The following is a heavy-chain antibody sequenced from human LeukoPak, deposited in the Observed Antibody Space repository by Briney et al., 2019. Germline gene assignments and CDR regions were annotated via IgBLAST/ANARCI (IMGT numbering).Heavy chain of an antibody. CDR3: ASDYYDSSGYSYY. CDR1: GGTFSSYA. J-gene: IGHJ4*02. Sequence: GASVKVSCKASGGTFSSYAISWVRQAPGQGLEWMGGIIPIFGTANYAQKFQGRVTITADKSTSTAYMELSSLRSEDTAVYYCASDYYDSSGYSYYWGQGTLVTVSS. D-gene: IGHD3-22*01. CDR2: IIPIFGTA. V-gene: IGHV1-69*06.